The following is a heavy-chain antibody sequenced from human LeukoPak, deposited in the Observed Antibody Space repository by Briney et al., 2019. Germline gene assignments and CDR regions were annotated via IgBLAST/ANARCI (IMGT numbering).Heavy chain of an antibody. V-gene: IGHV3-23*01. J-gene: IGHJ6*03. D-gene: IGHD3-3*01. CDR2: ISGSGGST. CDR3: ARVYDFGYYMDV. Sequence: KPGGSLRLSCAASGFTFSSYAMSWVRQAPGKGLEWVSAISGSGGSTYYADSVKGRFTISRDNAKNSLYLQMNSLRAEDTAVYYCARVYDFGYYMDVWGKGTTVTVSS. CDR1: GFTFSSYA.